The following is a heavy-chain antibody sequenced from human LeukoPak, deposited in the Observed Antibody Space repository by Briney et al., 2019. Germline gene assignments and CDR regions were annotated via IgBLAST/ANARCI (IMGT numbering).Heavy chain of an antibody. Sequence: PSETLCLTCTVSGDSITSYYWSWIRQPPGKGLEWIGSMSYSGSTNYNPSLKSRVTMSVDTTKNQFSLRLNSVTAADTAVYYCARRRAEGGSNGHYNWFDPWGQGTLGTVSS. V-gene: IGHV4-59*08. CDR2: MSYSGST. D-gene: IGHD6-13*01. J-gene: IGHJ5*02. CDR1: GDSITSYY. CDR3: ARRRAEGGSNGHYNWFDP.